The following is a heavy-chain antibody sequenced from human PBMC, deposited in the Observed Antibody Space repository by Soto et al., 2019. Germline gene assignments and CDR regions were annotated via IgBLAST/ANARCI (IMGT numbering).Heavy chain of an antibody. D-gene: IGHD6-19*01. J-gene: IGHJ3*02. CDR1: GFTFSSYS. CDR3: ARDTKVVAGTRAFDI. Sequence: GGSLRLSCAASGFTFSSYSMNWVRQAPGKGLEWVSSISSSSSYIYYADSVKGRFTISRDNAKNSLYLQMNSLRAEDTAVYYCARDTKVVAGTRAFDIWGQGTMVTVSS. CDR2: ISSSSSYI. V-gene: IGHV3-21*01.